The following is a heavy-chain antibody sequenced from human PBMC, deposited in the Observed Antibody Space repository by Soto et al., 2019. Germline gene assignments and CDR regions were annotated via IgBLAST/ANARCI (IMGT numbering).Heavy chain of an antibody. CDR3: ARDGAPYCSGGSCLPRTI. CDR2: ISAYNGNT. CDR1: GYAFTSYG. D-gene: IGHD2-15*01. V-gene: IGHV1-18*01. J-gene: IGHJ3*02. Sequence: ASVKVSCKAAGYAFTSYGISWVRQAPGQGLEWMGWISAYNGNTNYAQKLQGRVTMTTDTSTSTAYMELRSLRSDDPAVYYCARDGAPYCSGGSCLPRTIWGQGTMVTVSS.